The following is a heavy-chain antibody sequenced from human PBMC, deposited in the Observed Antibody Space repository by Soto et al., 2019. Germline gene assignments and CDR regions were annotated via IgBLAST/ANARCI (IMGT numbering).Heavy chain of an antibody. CDR1: GFSLSTATMA. D-gene: IGHD3-9*01. Sequence: SGPTLVNPTETLTLTCTVSGFSLSTATMAVSWIRQPPGKALEWLAHIFSNDDKSYSTSLRSRLTISKDTSKSQVVLSMTNMDPVDTATYYCARIRGYDILTGPRWWFDPWGQGTLVTVSS. CDR2: IFSNDDK. CDR3: ARIRGYDILTGPRWWFDP. V-gene: IGHV2-26*01. J-gene: IGHJ5*02.